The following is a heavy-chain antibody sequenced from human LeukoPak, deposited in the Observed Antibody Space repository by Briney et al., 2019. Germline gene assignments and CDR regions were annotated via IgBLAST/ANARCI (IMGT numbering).Heavy chain of an antibody. CDR3: AKDGPLKYSSSSPDY. CDR1: GFIFRTSA. D-gene: IGHD6-6*01. V-gene: IGHV3-30*04. Sequence: GGSLRLSCVDSGFIFRTSAMHWVRQAPGKGLEWVAVISYDGSNKYYADSVKGRFTISRDNSKNTLYLQMNSLRAEDTAVYYCAKDGPLKYSSSSPDYWGQGTLVTVSS. CDR2: ISYDGSNK. J-gene: IGHJ4*02.